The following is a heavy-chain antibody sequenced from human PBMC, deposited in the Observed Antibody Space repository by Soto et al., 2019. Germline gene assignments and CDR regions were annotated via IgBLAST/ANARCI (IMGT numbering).Heavy chain of an antibody. J-gene: IGHJ1*01. D-gene: IGHD1-26*01. CDR1: GFTFSSYG. CDR2: IWYDGSNK. CDR3: ARDQGAYAEYFQH. Sequence: QVQLVESGGGVVQPGRSLRLSCAASGFTFSSYGMHWVRQAPGKGLEWVALIWYDGSNKYYADSVKGRFTIARDNSKNTLYLQMNSLRAEDTAVYYFARDQGAYAEYFQHWGQGTLVTVSS. V-gene: IGHV3-33*01.